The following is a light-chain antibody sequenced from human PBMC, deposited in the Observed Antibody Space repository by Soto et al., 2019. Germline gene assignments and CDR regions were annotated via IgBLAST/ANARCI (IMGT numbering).Light chain of an antibody. CDR2: YDS. CDR3: QVLDSTTYQVV. CDR1: NIGSKS. V-gene: IGLV3-21*04. Sequence: SYELTQPPSVSVAPGKTARITCGGNNIGSKSVHWYQQKPGQAPVLVIYYDSDRPSGIPERFSGSNSGNTATLTISRVEAGDEADYYCQVLDSTTYQVVFGGGTKLTVL. J-gene: IGLJ2*01.